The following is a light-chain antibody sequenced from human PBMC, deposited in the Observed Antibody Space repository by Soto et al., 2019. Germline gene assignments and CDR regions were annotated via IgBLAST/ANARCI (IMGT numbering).Light chain of an antibody. CDR2: WAA. J-gene: IGKJ4*01. CDR1: QTILNSSNNKNY. V-gene: IGKV4-1*01. Sequence: DIVMTQSPDALALSLGERATITCKSSQTILNSSNNKNYLTWYQQKPGQPPKLLIYWAASRQSGVPDRFSGSGSGTDFTLTISSLQAEDVAVDYCHQSDDSPLTLGGGTKVEI. CDR3: HQSDDSPLT.